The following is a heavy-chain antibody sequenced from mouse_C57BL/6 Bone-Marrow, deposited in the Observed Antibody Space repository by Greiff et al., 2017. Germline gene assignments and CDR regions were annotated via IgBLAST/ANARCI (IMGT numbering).Heavy chain of an antibody. V-gene: IGHV1-7*01. CDR3: ARGASY. Sequence: VQLQQSGAELANPGASVKLSCKASGYTFTSYWMHWVKQRRGQGLEWIGYINPSSGYTKYNQKFKDKATLTAYKSSSTAYMQLSSLTYEDSAVYYCARGASYWGQGTLVTFSA. CDR1: GYTFTSYW. CDR2: INPSSGYT. J-gene: IGHJ3*01.